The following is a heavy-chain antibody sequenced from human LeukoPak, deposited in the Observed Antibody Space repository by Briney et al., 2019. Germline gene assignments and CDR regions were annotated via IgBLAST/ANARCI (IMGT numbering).Heavy chain of an antibody. CDR3: ARGDGSNGFFDY. D-gene: IGHD3-22*01. V-gene: IGHV3-48*03. Sequence: GGSLRLSCAASGFTFSSYEMNWVRQAPGKGLEWVSYISSSGSTIYYADSLKGRFTISRDNAKNSLYLQMNSLRAEDTAVYYCARGDGSNGFFDYWGQGTLVTVSS. CDR2: ISSSGSTI. J-gene: IGHJ4*02. CDR1: GFTFSSYE.